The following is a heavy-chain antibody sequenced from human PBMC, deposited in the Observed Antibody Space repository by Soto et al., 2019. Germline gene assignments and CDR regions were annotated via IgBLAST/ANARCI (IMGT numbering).Heavy chain of an antibody. V-gene: IGHV3-9*01. Sequence: GGSLRLSCAASGFSFDGFAMHWVRQAPGKGLEWVSSISSTSHYIDYADSVKGRFTISRDNAKNSLYLQMTSLRVEDTALYYCTKDTGGYPSYSHYWGRGTLVTVSS. CDR1: GFSFDGFA. CDR3: TKDTGGYPSYSHY. D-gene: IGHD5-12*01. CDR2: ISSTSHYI. J-gene: IGHJ4*02.